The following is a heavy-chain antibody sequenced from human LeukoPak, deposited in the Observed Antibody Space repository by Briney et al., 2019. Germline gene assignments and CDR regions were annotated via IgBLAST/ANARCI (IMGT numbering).Heavy chain of an antibody. CDR3: ARTTEGYCRGRSCYSYYYYMDV. J-gene: IGHJ6*03. Sequence: PSETLSLTCTVSGGSISSGSYYWSWIRQPPGKGLEWIGYTYYSGSTNYNPSLKSRVTISVDTSKNQFSLKLSSVTAADTAVYYCARTTEGYCRGRSCYSYYYYMDVWGKGTTVTVSS. CDR2: TYYSGST. CDR1: GGSISSGSYY. D-gene: IGHD2-15*01. V-gene: IGHV4-61*01.